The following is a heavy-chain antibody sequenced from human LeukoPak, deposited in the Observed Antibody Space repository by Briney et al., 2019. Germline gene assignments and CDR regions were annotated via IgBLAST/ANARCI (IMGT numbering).Heavy chain of an antibody. V-gene: IGHV3-74*01. Sequence: GGSLRLSCAASGFIFSSYAMSWVRQAPGKGLMWVSRIKSDGSSTSYADSVKGRFTISRDNAKNTLYLQMNSLRAEDTAVYYCVRDRDFRIDYWGQGTLVTVSS. CDR2: IKSDGSST. D-gene: IGHD3-3*01. CDR1: GFIFSSYA. CDR3: VRDRDFRIDY. J-gene: IGHJ4*02.